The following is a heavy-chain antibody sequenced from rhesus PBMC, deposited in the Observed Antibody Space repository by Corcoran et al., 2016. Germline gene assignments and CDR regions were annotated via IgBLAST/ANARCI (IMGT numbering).Heavy chain of an antibody. J-gene: IGHJ4*01. D-gene: IGHD5-12*01. CDR3: ARGGYSYSSDY. Sequence: QLQLQESGPGLVKPSETLSLTCAVSGGSISSSYWSWIRQAPGKGLEGIGYIYGRGSSTNYHPSPKSRVTLSVDTSKNQLSLKLSSVTAADTAVYYCARGGYSYSSDYWGQGVLVTVSS. CDR1: GGSISSSY. CDR2: IYGRGSST. V-gene: IGHV4-169*01.